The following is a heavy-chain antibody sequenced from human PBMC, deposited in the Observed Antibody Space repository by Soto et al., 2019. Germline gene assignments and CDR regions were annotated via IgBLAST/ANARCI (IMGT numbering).Heavy chain of an antibody. D-gene: IGHD3-22*01. CDR2: IYPGDSDT. V-gene: IGHV5-51*01. CDR3: ARHAVVSYYDSSGYYYEDYYYGMDV. J-gene: IGHJ6*02. CDR1: GYSFTSYW. Sequence: GESLKISCKGSGYSFTSYWIGWVRQMPGKGLEWMGIIYPGDSDTRYSPSFQGQVTISADKSISTAYLQWSSLKASDTAMYYCARHAVVSYYDSSGYYYEDYYYGMDVWGQGTTVTVS.